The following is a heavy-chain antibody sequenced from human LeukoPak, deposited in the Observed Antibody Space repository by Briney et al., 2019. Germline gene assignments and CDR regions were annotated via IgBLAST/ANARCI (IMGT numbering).Heavy chain of an antibody. V-gene: IGHV1-69*04. CDR3: AGPRELLFDY. CDR2: IIPILGIA. Sequence: GASVKVSCKASGGTFSSYAISWVRQAPGQGFEWMGRIIPILGIANYAQKFQGRVTITADKSTSTAYMELSSLRSEDTAVYYCAGPRELLFDYWGQGTLVTVSS. CDR1: GGTFSSYA. D-gene: IGHD1-26*01. J-gene: IGHJ4*02.